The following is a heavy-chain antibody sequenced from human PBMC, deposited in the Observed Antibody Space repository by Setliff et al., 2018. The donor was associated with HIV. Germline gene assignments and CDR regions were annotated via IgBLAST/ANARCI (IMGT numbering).Heavy chain of an antibody. CDR2: IYHSGTA. D-gene: IGHD3-22*01. Sequence: SETLSLTCNVSGFSISSNYYWGWVRQPPGRGLEWIGNIYHSGTAYYNPSFKTRVAISIDTSKNYVSLKLRSLTAADTAIYYCARDPRGLLSPVPRGYFDYWGQGALVTV. CDR3: ARDPRGLLSPVPRGYFDY. V-gene: IGHV4-38-2*02. CDR1: GFSISSNYY. J-gene: IGHJ4*02.